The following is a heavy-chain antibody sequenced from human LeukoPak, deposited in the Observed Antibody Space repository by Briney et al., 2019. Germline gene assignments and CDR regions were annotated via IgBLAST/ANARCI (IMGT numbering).Heavy chain of an antibody. J-gene: IGHJ6*03. D-gene: IGHD2-15*01. CDR1: GFTFSSYG. Sequence: PGGSLRLSCAASGFTFSSYGMHWVRQAPGKGLEWVAFIRYDGSNKYYADSVKGRFTISRDNSKNTLYLQMNSLRAEDTAVYYCAKAATLYCYFMDVWGKGTTVTVSS. CDR2: IRYDGSNK. CDR3: AKAATLYCYFMDV. V-gene: IGHV3-30*02.